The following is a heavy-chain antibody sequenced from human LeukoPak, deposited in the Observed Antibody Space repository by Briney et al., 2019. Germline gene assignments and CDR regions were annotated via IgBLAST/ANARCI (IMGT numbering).Heavy chain of an antibody. CDR2: ISAYNGNT. CDR1: GYTFTSYG. J-gene: IGHJ4*02. V-gene: IGHV1-18*01. CDR3: ARGIHSSGWPHPFDY. D-gene: IGHD6-19*01. Sequence: GASVKVSCKASGYTFTSYGISWVRQAPGQGLEWMGWISAYNGNTNYAQKLQGRVTMTTDTSTSTAYMELRSLRSDDTAVYYCARGIHSSGWPHPFDYWGQGTLVTVSS.